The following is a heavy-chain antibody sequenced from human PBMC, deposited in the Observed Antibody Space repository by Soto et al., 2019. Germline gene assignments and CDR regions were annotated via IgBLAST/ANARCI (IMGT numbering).Heavy chain of an antibody. CDR1: GYTFTSYY. J-gene: IGHJ6*03. CDR2: INPSGGST. V-gene: IGHV1-46*03. CDR3: ARDPANMITFGGVIGFGEYYYSMDV. Sequence: ASVKVSCKASGYTFTSYYMHWVRQAPGQGLEWMGIINPSGGSTSYAQKFQGRVTMTRDASTSTVYMELSSLRSEDTAVYYCARDPANMITFGGVIGFGEYYYSMDVWGKGTTVTVSS. D-gene: IGHD3-16*02.